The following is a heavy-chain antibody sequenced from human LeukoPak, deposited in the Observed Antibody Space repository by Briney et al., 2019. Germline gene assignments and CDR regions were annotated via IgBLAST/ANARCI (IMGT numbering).Heavy chain of an antibody. D-gene: IGHD6-19*01. CDR3: AKSKGYSSGWPGPFDY. V-gene: IGHV3-9*03. Sequence: GRSLRLSCAASGFIFDDYAMHWVRQAPGKGLEWVSGISWNSGSIGYADSVKGRFTISRDNAKNSLYLQMNSLRAEDMALYYCAKSKGYSSGWPGPFDYWGQGTLVTVSS. CDR1: GFIFDDYA. CDR2: ISWNSGSI. J-gene: IGHJ4*02.